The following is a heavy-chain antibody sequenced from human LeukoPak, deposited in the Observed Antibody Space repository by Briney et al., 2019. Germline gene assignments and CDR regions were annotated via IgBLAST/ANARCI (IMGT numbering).Heavy chain of an antibody. CDR3: ARDWESGYDRTDAFDI. CDR2: IKQDGSEK. CDR1: GFTFSSYW. Sequence: GGSLRLSCAASGFTFSSYWMSWVRQAPGKGLEWVANIKQDGSEKYYVDSVKGRFTISRDNAKNSLYLQMNSLRAEDTAVYYCARDWESGYDRTDAFDIWGQGTMVTVSS. J-gene: IGHJ3*02. V-gene: IGHV3-7*01. D-gene: IGHD5-12*01.